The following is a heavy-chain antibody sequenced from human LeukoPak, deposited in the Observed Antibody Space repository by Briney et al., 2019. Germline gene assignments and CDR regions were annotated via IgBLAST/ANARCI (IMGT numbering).Heavy chain of an antibody. Sequence: GGSLRLSCAGSGFIVGDTYMTWFRQAPGKGLEWVSLVYSGTTTHYADSVKGRFSISRDHSNNILYLQMNTLRAEDTAVYYCARLQGYSLGYQYFYYMDVWGTGTTVTVSS. CDR1: GFIVGDTY. J-gene: IGHJ6*03. CDR2: VYSGTTT. CDR3: ARLQGYSLGYQYFYYMDV. V-gene: IGHV3-53*01. D-gene: IGHD5-18*01.